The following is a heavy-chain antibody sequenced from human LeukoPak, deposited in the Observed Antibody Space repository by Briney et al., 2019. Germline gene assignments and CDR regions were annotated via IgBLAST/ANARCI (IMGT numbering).Heavy chain of an antibody. D-gene: IGHD3-3*01. V-gene: IGHV4-4*09. CDR3: ARQSWSSYYRPQYYYYYMDV. Sequence: SETLSLTCTVSGGSISSYYWSWIRQPPGKGLEWIGYIYTSGSTNYNPSLKSRVTISVDTSKNQFSLKLSSVTAADTAVYYCARQSWSSYYRPQYYYYYMDVWGKGTTVTVSS. CDR1: GGSISSYY. CDR2: IYTSGST. J-gene: IGHJ6*03.